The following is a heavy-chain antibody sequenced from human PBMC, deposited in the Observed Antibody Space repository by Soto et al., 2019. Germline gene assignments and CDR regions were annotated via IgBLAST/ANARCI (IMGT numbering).Heavy chain of an antibody. CDR2: ISGSGDST. V-gene: IGHV3-23*01. CDR3: ARRGSGSYYDY. CDR1: GFTFSSYA. D-gene: IGHD1-26*01. Sequence: EVQLLESGGGLVQPGGSLRLSCAASGFTFSSYAMRWVRQAPGKGLEWVSAISGSGDSTYYADSVKGRFTTSRDNSKNTLYLQMTSLSAEDTAVYYCARRGSGSYYDYWGQGTLVTVSS. J-gene: IGHJ4*02.